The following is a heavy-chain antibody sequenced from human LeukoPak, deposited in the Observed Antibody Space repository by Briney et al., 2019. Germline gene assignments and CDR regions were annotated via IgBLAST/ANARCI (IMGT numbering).Heavy chain of an antibody. J-gene: IGHJ4*02. V-gene: IGHV4-28*05. CDR2: IYYSGNI. Sequence: PSETLSLTCAVSGYSISSSNWWGWIRQPPGKGLEWIGYIYYSGNIYYNPSLKSRVTMSVDTSKNQFSLKLSSVTAMDTAVYHCARLQSGSYWASIDYWGQGTLVTVSS. CDR1: GYSISSSNW. D-gene: IGHD1-26*01. CDR3: ARLQSGSYWASIDY.